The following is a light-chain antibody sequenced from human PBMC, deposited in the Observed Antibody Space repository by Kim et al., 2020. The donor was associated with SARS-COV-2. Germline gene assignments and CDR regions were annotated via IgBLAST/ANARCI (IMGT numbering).Light chain of an antibody. CDR3: QAWDSTTTV. V-gene: IGLV3-1*01. CDR2: QDT. Sequence: SVSPGQTASITCSGDRLGNKYVCWYQQTPGQSPVVVIYQDTQRPSGIPERFSGSNSGNTATLTISGTQAMDEADYYCQAWDSTTTVFGGGTQLTVL. J-gene: IGLJ2*01. CDR1: RLGNKY.